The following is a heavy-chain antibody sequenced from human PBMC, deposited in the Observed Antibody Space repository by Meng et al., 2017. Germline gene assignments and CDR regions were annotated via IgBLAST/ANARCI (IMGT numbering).Heavy chain of an antibody. CDR1: GFTFGDYA. V-gene: IGHV3-49*03. CDR3: TSQPNGYGDYKYYFDY. CDR2: IRSKAYGGTT. Sequence: GESLKISCTASGFTFGDYAMSWFRQAPGKGLEWVGFIRSKAYGGTTEYAASGKGRITISRDDSKSIAYLQMNRLKTEDTAVYYCTSQPNGYGDYKYYFDYWGQGTLVTVSS. D-gene: IGHD4-17*01. J-gene: IGHJ4*02.